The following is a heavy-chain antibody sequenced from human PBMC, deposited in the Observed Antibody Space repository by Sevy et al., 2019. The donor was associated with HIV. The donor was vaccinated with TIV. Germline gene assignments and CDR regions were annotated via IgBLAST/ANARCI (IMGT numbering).Heavy chain of an antibody. CDR2: IDQDGSDK. Sequence: GGSLRLSCAASGFSFRSYWMTWVRQAPGKGLEWVANIDQDGSDKRYVDSVRGRFTISRDNANNFLYLQMSSLRADDTAVYYCARAGGWGNINHSNQILDIWGHGTKVTVSS. CDR3: ARAGGWGNINHSNQILDI. J-gene: IGHJ3*02. D-gene: IGHD3-16*01. CDR1: GFSFRSYW. V-gene: IGHV3-7*01.